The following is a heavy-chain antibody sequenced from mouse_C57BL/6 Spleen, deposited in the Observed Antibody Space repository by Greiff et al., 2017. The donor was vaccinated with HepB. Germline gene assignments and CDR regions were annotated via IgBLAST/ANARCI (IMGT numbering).Heavy chain of an antibody. Sequence: QVQLQQPGAELVMPGASVKLSCKASGYTFTSYWMHWVKQRPGQGLEWIGEIYPSDSYTNYNQKFKGKSTLTVDKSSSTAYMQLSSLTSEDSAVYYCARSYYYGSSDFDYWGQGTTLTVSS. CDR2: IYPSDSYT. CDR3: ARSYYYGSSDFDY. V-gene: IGHV1-69*01. J-gene: IGHJ2*01. D-gene: IGHD1-1*01. CDR1: GYTFTSYW.